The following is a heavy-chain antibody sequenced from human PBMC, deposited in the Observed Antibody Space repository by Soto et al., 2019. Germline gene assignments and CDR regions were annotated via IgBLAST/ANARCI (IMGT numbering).Heavy chain of an antibody. J-gene: IGHJ3*02. D-gene: IGHD7-27*01. V-gene: IGHV3-21*01. CDR1: GFTFSSYS. CDR2: ISSSSSYI. Sequence: GGSLRLSCAASGFTFSSYSMNWVRQAPGKGLEWVSSISSSSSYIYYADSVKGRFTISRDNAKNSLYLQMNSLRAEDTAVYYCASLPRLTGGPAINAFDIWGQGTMVTVSS. CDR3: ASLPRLTGGPAINAFDI.